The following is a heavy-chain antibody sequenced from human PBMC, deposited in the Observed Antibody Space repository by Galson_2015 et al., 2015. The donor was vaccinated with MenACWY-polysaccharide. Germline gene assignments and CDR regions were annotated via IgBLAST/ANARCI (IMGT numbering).Heavy chain of an antibody. CDR2: IWYDGSNK. V-gene: IGHV3-33*01. J-gene: IGHJ4*02. CDR1: GFTFSSYG. Sequence: SLRLSCAASGFTFSSYGMHWVRQAPGKGLEWVAVIWYDGSNKYYADSVKSRFTISRDNSKNTLYLQMNSLRAEDTAVYYCARDEWELHSFDYWGQGTLVTVSS. CDR3: ARDEWELHSFDY. D-gene: IGHD1-26*01.